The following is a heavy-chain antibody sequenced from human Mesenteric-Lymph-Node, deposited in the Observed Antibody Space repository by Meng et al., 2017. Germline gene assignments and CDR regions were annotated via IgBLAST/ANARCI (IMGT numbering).Heavy chain of an antibody. J-gene: IGHJ4*02. CDR3: ARAVYCGGDCYPFDY. Sequence: GQLKETGAGLVKPSGTLSLTCAVSGGSISSSNWWSWVRQPPGKGLEWIGEIYHSGSTNYNPSLKSRVTISVDKSKNQFSLKLSSVTAADTAVYYCARAVYCGGDCYPFDYWGQGTLVTVSS. D-gene: IGHD2-21*02. CDR2: IYHSGST. CDR1: GGSISSSNW. V-gene: IGHV4-4*02.